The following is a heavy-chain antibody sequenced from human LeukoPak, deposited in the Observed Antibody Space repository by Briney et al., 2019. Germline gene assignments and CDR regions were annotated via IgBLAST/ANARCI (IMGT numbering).Heavy chain of an antibody. V-gene: IGHV3-23*01. D-gene: IGHD1-1*01. J-gene: IGHJ4*02. CDR2: ISGSGAGT. CDR1: GVTFRNYA. Sequence: GGSLRLSCAASGVTFRNYALSWVRQTQGKGLEWVSSISGSGAGTYYPDSVRGRFTVSRDNSKNTVYLHLNSLRAEDTAVYFCAKIPVTVIERIGTTFDHWGQGTRVTVSA. CDR3: AKIPVTVIERIGTTFDH.